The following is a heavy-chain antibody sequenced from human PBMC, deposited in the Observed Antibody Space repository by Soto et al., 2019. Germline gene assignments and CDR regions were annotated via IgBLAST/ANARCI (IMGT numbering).Heavy chain of an antibody. J-gene: IGHJ6*02. V-gene: IGHV1-3*01. CDR3: ARPLNWNSFYYYGMDV. D-gene: IGHD1-1*01. CDR2: INAGNGNT. Sequence: QVQLVQSGAEVKKPGASVKVSCKASGYTFTSYAMHWVCQAPGQRLEWMGWINAGNGNTKYSQKFQGRVTITRDTSASTAYMELSSLRSEDTAVYYCARPLNWNSFYYYGMDVWGQGTTVTVSS. CDR1: GYTFTSYA.